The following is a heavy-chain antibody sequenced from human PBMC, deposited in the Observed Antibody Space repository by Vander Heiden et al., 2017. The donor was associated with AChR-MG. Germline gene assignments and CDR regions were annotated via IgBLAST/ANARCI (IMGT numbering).Heavy chain of an antibody. V-gene: IGHV3-72*01. Sequence: EVQLVESGGGLVQPGGSLRLSCAASGFSFSDHDMDWVRTAPGKGLEWVGRIRNKAKSYTTEYAASVKGRFTISRDDSKNSLYLQMDSLKTEDTALYYCAREARYNYYHGMDVWGQGTTVTVSS. CDR3: AREARYNYYHGMDV. CDR2: IRNKAKSYTT. CDR1: GFSFSDHD. J-gene: IGHJ6*02. D-gene: IGHD5-12*01.